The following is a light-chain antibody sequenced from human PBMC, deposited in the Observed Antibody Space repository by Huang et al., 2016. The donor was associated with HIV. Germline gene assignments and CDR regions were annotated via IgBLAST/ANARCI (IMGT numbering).Light chain of an antibody. V-gene: IGKV3-11*01. CDR2: DTS. J-gene: IGKJ3*01. CDR3: QQRSNWPLFT. CDR1: QSVSSS. Sequence: EIVLTQSPATLSLSPGERATLSCKASQSVSSSVAWYQQKPGQAPRLLIYDTSTRATGIPARFSGSESGTDFTLTISSLEPEDFAVYYCQQRSNWPLFTFGPGTKVDIK.